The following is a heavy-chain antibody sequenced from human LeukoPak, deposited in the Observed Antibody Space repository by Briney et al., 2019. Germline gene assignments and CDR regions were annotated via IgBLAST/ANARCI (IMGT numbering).Heavy chain of an antibody. Sequence: GASVKVSCKASGGTFSNYAISWVRQAPGQGLEWMGGIIPIFGTANYAQKFQGRVTITADESTSTAYMEPSSLTSEDTAVYYCAEEDNPGDAFDIWGQGTMVTVSS. V-gene: IGHV1-69*13. CDR1: GGTFSNYA. CDR2: IIPIFGTA. J-gene: IGHJ3*02. CDR3: AEEDNPGDAFDI. D-gene: IGHD1-14*01.